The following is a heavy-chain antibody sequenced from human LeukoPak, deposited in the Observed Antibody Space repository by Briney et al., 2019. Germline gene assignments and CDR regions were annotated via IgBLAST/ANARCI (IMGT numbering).Heavy chain of an antibody. Sequence: PGGSLRLSCAASGFTVSSNYMSWVRLAPGKGLEWVSVIYSGGSTYYADSVKGRFTISRDNSKNTLYLQMNSLRAEDTAVYYCARDPDSSGYYPSLEYWGQGTLVTVSS. CDR3: ARDPDSSGYYPSLEY. D-gene: IGHD3-22*01. J-gene: IGHJ4*02. V-gene: IGHV3-66*02. CDR2: IYSGGST. CDR1: GFTVSSNY.